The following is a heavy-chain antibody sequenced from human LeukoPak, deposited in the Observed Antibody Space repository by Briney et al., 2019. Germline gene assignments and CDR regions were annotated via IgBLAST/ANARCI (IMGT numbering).Heavy chain of an antibody. J-gene: IGHJ4*02. CDR2: IYMDDSA. CDR1: GFTVSSNY. D-gene: IGHD6-13*01. V-gene: IGHV3-53*05. Sequence: GGSLRLSCAASGFTVSSNYMSWVRQAPGKGLEWVSVIYMDDSAYYADSMKGRFTISRDNSKNTLYLQMNSLRPEDTAVYYCAKGGGTGYSSSWYSNWGQGTLVTVSS. CDR3: AKGGGTGYSSSWYSN.